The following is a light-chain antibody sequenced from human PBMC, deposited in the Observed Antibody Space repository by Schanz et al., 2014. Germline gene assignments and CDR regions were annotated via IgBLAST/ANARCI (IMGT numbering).Light chain of an antibody. Sequence: QSALTQPASVSGSPGQSITISCTGTSSDVGSYNLVSWYQQHPGKAPKLMIYEGSKRPSGVSNRISGSKSGNTASLTISGVQPEDEADYSCCSYAGSSPWVFGGGTKLTVL. CDR3: CSYAGSSPWV. V-gene: IGLV2-23*01. CDR2: EGS. CDR1: SSDVGSYNL. J-gene: IGLJ3*02.